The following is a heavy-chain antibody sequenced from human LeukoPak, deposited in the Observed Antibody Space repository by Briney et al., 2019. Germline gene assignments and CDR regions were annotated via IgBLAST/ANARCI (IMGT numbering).Heavy chain of an antibody. CDR2: IYPGDSDT. CDR3: ARQAVGYYDILTGTYDWNDY. V-gene: IGHV5-51*01. D-gene: IGHD3-9*01. CDR1: GYSFTSYW. J-gene: IGHJ4*02. Sequence: GESLKISCKGSGYSFTSYWIGWVRQMPGKGLEWMGIIYPGDSDTRYSPSFQGQVTISADKSISTAYLQWSSLKASDTAMYYCARQAVGYYDILTGTYDWNDYWGQGTLVTVSS.